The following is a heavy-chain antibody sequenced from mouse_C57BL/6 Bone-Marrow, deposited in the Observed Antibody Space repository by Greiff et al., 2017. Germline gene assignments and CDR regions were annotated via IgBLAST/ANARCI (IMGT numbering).Heavy chain of an antibody. CDR3: AKSGSSSWYLDV. Sequence: VQLKQSGPGLVQPSQSLSITCTVSGFSLTSYGVHWVRQSPGKGLEWLGVIWRGGSTDYNAALMSRLSITKDNSKSHVFFKMNSLQADDTAIYYCAKSGSSSWYLDVGGTGTTVTVSS. J-gene: IGHJ1*03. CDR1: GFSLTSYG. V-gene: IGHV2-5*01. D-gene: IGHD1-1*01. CDR2: IWRGGST.